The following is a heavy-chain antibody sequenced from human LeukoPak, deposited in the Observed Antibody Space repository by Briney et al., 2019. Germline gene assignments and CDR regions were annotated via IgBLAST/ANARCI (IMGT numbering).Heavy chain of an antibody. CDR2: INHSGST. CDR1: GGSFSGYY. Sequence: SETLSLTCAVYGGSFSGYYWSWIRQPPGKGREGIGEINHSGSTNYNPSLKSRVTISLDTSKNQFSLKLSSVTAADTAVYYCARALRGCSGGSYRKNWFDPWGQGTLVTVSS. J-gene: IGHJ5*02. CDR3: ARALRGCSGGSYRKNWFDP. V-gene: IGHV4-34*01. D-gene: IGHD2-15*01.